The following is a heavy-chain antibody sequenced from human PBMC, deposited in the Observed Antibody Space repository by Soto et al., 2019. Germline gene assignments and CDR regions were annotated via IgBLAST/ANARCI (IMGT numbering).Heavy chain of an antibody. CDR1: GFTVSTNY. V-gene: IGHV3-66*01. CDR2: IYSGGST. J-gene: IGHJ4*02. D-gene: IGHD3-16*01. CDR3: ARDPWAADY. Sequence: EVQLVESGGGLVQPGGSLRLSCAASGFTVSTNYRSWVRQAPGKGLEWVSVIYSGGSTFYADSVRGRFTISRDNSKNTVNLQMNSLRAEDTAVYYCARDPWAADYWGQGTLVTVSS.